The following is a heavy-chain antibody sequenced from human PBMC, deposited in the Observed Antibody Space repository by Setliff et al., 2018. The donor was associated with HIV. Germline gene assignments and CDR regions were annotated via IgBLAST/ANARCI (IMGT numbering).Heavy chain of an antibody. Sequence: SVKVSCKASGGTFSSYVISWVRQAPGQGPEWMGGTIPMSDIPNYAQNFQGRVTITADHSTTTTYMELSSLSSEDTAVYYCVRVGPWYYGRSGYLASWDYWGQGTLVTVSS. CDR3: VRVGPWYYGRSGYLASWDY. CDR2: TIPMSDIP. CDR1: GGTFSSYV. V-gene: IGHV1-69*10. D-gene: IGHD3-22*01. J-gene: IGHJ4*02.